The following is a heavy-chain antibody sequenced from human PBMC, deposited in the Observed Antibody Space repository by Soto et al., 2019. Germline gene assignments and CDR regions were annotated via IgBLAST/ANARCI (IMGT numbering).Heavy chain of an antibody. CDR3: ARAPSPDIVAVPAASNWFDP. CDR2: IIPILGIA. J-gene: IGHJ5*02. D-gene: IGHD2-2*01. CDR1: GGTFSSYT. Sequence: GASVKVSCKASGGTFSSYTISWVRQAPGQGLEWMGRIIPILGIANYAQKFQGRVTITADKSTSTAYMELSSPRSEDTAVYYCARAPSPDIVAVPAASNWFDPWGQGTLVTVSS. V-gene: IGHV1-69*02.